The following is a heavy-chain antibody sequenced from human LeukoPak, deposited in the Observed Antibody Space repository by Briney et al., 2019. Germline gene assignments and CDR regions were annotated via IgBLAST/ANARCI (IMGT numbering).Heavy chain of an antibody. Sequence: PGGSLRLSCAASGFTFSSYAMNWVRQAPGKGLEWVSAVRGSDAGTSYADSVKGRFTISRDNAKNSLYLQMNSLRAEDTAVYYCARDRYYDSSGYYRRGLDYWGQGTLVTVSS. CDR2: VRGSDAGT. CDR1: GFTFSSYA. V-gene: IGHV3-23*01. D-gene: IGHD3-22*01. J-gene: IGHJ4*02. CDR3: ARDRYYDSSGYYRRGLDY.